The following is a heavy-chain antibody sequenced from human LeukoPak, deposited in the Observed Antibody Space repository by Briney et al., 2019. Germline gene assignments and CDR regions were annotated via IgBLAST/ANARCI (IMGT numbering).Heavy chain of an antibody. CDR1: GFTFSDYY. D-gene: IGHD3-22*01. Sequence: PGRSLRLSCAASGFTFSDYYMSWIRQAPGKGLEWVSYISTSGSTIYYADSVKGRFTISRDNAKNSLYLQMNSLRAEDTAVYYCARCYDSSGYYSNYHMDVWGKGTTVTVS. V-gene: IGHV3-11*04. J-gene: IGHJ6*03. CDR2: ISTSGSTI. CDR3: ARCYDSSGYYSNYHMDV.